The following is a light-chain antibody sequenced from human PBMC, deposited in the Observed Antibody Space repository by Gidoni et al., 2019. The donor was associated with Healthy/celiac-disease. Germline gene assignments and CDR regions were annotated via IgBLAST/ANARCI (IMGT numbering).Light chain of an antibody. CDR2: DAS. J-gene: IGKJ4*01. CDR3: QQYDNLPPLT. Sequence: DIQMTQSPSSLSASVGDRVTITCQASQDISNYLNWYQQKPGKAPKLLIYDASNLETGVPSRFSGSGSGTDFTFTISSLQPEDIATYYCQQYDNLPPLTFXGXTKVEIK. CDR1: QDISNY. V-gene: IGKV1-33*01.